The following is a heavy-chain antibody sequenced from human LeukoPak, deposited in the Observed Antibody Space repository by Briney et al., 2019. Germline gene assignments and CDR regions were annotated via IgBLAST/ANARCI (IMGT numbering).Heavy chain of an antibody. CDR2: IKSDGSST. D-gene: IGHD6-19*01. CDR3: ARGLKYSSGWYYFDY. V-gene: IGHV3-74*01. CDR1: GFTLSSYW. J-gene: IGHJ4*02. Sequence: GGSLRLSCVASGFTLSSYWMHWVRQAPGKGLVWVSRIKSDGSSTSYADSVKGRFTISRDNSKNTLYLQMNSLRAEDTAVYYCARGLKYSSGWYYFDYWGQGTLVIVSS.